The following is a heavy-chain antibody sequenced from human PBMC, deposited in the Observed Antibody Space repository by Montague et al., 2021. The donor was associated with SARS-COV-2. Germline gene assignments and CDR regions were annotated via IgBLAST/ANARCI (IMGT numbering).Heavy chain of an antibody. CDR1: GGSISRSTSA. CDR2: ISYTGST. J-gene: IGHJ6*02. V-gene: IGHV4-39*01. D-gene: IGHD6-13*01. CDR3: ARLPLVSSWSRAAGYYYYGMDV. Sequence: SETLSPTCTVSGGSISRSTSAWAWIRQPPGKGLEWIGSISYTGSTYYXPSLKSRVTISVDTSRNQFSLRLSSVTAADTSAYYCARLPLVSSWSRAAGYYYYGMDVWGQGTTVTVSS.